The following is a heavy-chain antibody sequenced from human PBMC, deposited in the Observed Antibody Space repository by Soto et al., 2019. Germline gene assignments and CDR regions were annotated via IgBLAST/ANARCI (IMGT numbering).Heavy chain of an antibody. CDR1: GFTFSSYA. D-gene: IGHD3-16*01. V-gene: IGHV3-23*01. CDR2: ISGSGGST. Sequence: EVQLLESGGGLVQPGGSLRLSCAASGFTFSSYAMSWVRQAPGKGLEWVSTISGSGGSTYYADSVKGRFTISRDNSKNTLYLQMNSLRAEDTAVYYCAKTYYDYIWGSSFDLWGRGTLVTVSS. CDR3: AKTYYDYIWGSSFDL. J-gene: IGHJ2*01.